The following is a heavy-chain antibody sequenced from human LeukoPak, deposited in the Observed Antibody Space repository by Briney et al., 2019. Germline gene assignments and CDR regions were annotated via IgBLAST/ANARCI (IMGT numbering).Heavy chain of an antibody. V-gene: IGHV3-48*04. J-gene: IGHJ3*02. CDR1: GFTFSGYS. CDR2: ISSPSSTI. D-gene: IGHD2-2*01. Sequence: GGSLRLSCAASGFTFSGYSMNWVRQAPGKGLEWVSYISSPSSTIYYADSVKGRFTISRDDAKNSLYLQMNSLRAEDTAVYYCARDLGSTSCYDSRCAFDIWGQGTMVTVSS. CDR3: ARDLGSTSCYDSRCAFDI.